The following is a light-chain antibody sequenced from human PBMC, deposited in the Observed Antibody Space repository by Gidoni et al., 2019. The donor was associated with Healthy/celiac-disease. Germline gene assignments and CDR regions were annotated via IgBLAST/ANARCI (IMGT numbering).Light chain of an antibody. Sequence: QSALTQPASVSGSPGHSITISCTGTSSDVGGYNYVSWYQQHPGKAPKLMIYDVSNRPSGVSNRFSGSKSGNTASLTISGLQAEDEADYYCSSYTSSSTLSVFGGGTKLTVL. CDR3: SSYTSSSTLSV. J-gene: IGLJ3*02. CDR2: DVS. V-gene: IGLV2-14*01. CDR1: SSDVGGYNY.